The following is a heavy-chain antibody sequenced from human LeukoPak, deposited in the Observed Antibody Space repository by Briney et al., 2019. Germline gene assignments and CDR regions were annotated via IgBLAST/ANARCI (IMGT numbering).Heavy chain of an antibody. V-gene: IGHV1-2*02. D-gene: IGHD3-22*01. Sequence: GASVKVSCKASGYTFTDYYMHWVRQAPGPGLEWMGWINPHSGDTNYAQKFQGRVTMTRDTSISTAYMELSRLRSDDTAVYYCARSSYDSSLRIDDFWGQGTLVTVSS. CDR2: INPHSGDT. CDR3: ARSSYDSSLRIDDF. CDR1: GYTFTDYY. J-gene: IGHJ4*02.